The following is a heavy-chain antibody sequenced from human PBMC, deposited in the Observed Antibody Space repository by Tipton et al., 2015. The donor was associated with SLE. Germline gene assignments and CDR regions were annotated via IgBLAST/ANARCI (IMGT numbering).Heavy chain of an antibody. CDR3: ARANRGDAFDI. J-gene: IGHJ3*02. V-gene: IGHV1-18*01. D-gene: IGHD2/OR15-2a*01. Sequence: KFQGRVTMTTDTSTGTAYMELRSLRSADTAVYYCARANRGDAFDIWGQGTTVTVSS.